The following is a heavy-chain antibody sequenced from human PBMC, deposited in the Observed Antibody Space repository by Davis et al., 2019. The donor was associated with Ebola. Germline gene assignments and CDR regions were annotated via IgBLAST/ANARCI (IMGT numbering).Heavy chain of an antibody. Sequence: GESLKISCAASGFTFSSYAMSWVRQAPGKGLEWVSAISGSGGSTYYADSVKGRFTISRDNSKNTLYLQMNSLRAEDTAVYYCAKVGDFWSGYQNYFDYWGQGTLVTVSS. CDR2: ISGSGGST. V-gene: IGHV3-23*01. CDR1: GFTFSSYA. CDR3: AKVGDFWSGYQNYFDY. J-gene: IGHJ4*02. D-gene: IGHD3-3*01.